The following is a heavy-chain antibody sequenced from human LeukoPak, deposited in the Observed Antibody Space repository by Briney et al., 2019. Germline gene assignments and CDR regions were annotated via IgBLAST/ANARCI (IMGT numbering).Heavy chain of an antibody. Sequence: SETLSLTCTVSGGSISSYYWSWIRQPPGKGLEWIGYIYYSGSTNYNPSLKSRVTISVDTSKNQFSLKLSSVTPADTAVYYCARYYDFRWFDPWGQGTLVTVSS. CDR1: GGSISSYY. J-gene: IGHJ5*02. V-gene: IGHV4-59*01. D-gene: IGHD3-3*01. CDR2: IYYSGST. CDR3: ARYYDFRWFDP.